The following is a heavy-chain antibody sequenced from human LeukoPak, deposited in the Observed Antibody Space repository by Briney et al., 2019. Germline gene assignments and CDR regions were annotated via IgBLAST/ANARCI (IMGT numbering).Heavy chain of an antibody. CDR2: MNPNSGNT. J-gene: IGHJ5*02. Sequence: ASVKVSCKASGYTFTSYDINWVRQAAGQGLEWMGWMNPNSGNTEYAKKFQGRVTMTRSTSISTAYMELSSLRSEDTAVYYCARGVDILTGSNWFVPWGQGTLVTVSS. V-gene: IGHV1-8*01. CDR3: ARGVDILTGSNWFVP. CDR1: GYTFTSYD. D-gene: IGHD3-9*01.